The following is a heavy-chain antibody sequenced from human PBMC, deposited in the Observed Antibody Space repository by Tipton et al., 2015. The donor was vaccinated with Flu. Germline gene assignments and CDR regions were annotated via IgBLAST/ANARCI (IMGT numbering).Heavy chain of an antibody. CDR3: VRDQVYWCSGETCYGPHWFDF. Sequence: SLRLSCAASGFTFSNFYMSWIRQAPGKGLEWVSHIGKSGSPIYYADSVRGRFTISRDNAKNSLFLQMNSLRAEDTAIYYCVRDQVYWCSGETCYGPHWFDFWGQGTLVTVSS. J-gene: IGHJ5*01. D-gene: IGHD2-15*01. CDR2: IGKSGSPI. CDR1: GFTFSNFY. V-gene: IGHV3-11*01.